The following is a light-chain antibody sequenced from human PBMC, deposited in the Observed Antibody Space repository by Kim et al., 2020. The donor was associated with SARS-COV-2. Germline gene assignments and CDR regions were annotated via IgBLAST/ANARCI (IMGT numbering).Light chain of an antibody. V-gene: IGLV1-40*01. Sequence: WVYMSPSENTTTTGTWYVVHWYQLLPATAPILLIYVTSNRPSGVPDRISGSKSGTSASLDISCLQTEDEADYYCHSYDNNVRGWVSGGGTQLTVL. CDR1: TTTTGTWYV. J-gene: IGLJ3*02. CDR2: VTS. CDR3: HSYDNNVRGWV.